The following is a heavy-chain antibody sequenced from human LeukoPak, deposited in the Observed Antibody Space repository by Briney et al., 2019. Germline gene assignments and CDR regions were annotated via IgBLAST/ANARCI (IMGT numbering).Heavy chain of an antibody. J-gene: IGHJ1*01. CDR1: GFTFSSYA. CDR3: AKDLDSTGSWPPEYFQH. D-gene: IGHD3-22*01. V-gene: IGHV3-23*01. CDR2: ISTSSRT. Sequence: SGGSLRLSCAASGFTFSSYAMSWVRQAPGKGLEWVSLISTSSRTHYADSMKGRFTISRDNSRNTLYLQINSLRAEDTAVYYCAKDLDSTGSWPPEYFQHWGQGSLVTVSS.